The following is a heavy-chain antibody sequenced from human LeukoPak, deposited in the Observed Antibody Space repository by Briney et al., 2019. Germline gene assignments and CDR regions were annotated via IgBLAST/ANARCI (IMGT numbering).Heavy chain of an antibody. CDR2: ISSSGSTI. J-gene: IGHJ5*02. Sequence: QPGGSLRLSCAASGFTFSNYEMNWVRQAPGKGLEWVSYISSSGSTIYYADSVKGRFTISRDNAKNSLYLQMNSLRAEDTAVYYCARGLRATYCSGGSCYSAVHWFDPWGQGTLVTVSS. CDR3: ARGLRATYCSGGSCYSAVHWFDP. D-gene: IGHD2-15*01. CDR1: GFTFSNYE. V-gene: IGHV3-48*03.